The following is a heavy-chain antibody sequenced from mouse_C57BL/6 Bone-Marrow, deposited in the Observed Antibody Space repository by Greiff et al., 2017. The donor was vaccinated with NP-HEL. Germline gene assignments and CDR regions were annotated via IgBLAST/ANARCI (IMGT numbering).Heavy chain of an antibody. CDR1: GYTFTSYW. Sequence: VQLQQPGAELVKPGASVKLSCKASGYTFTSYWMHWVKQRPGQGLEWIGMIHPNSGSTNYNEKFKSKATLTVDKSSSTAYMQLSSLTSEDSAVYYCARPTYYSNFAYWGQGTLVTVSA. V-gene: IGHV1-64*01. CDR3: ARPTYYSNFAY. J-gene: IGHJ3*01. CDR2: IHPNSGST. D-gene: IGHD2-5*01.